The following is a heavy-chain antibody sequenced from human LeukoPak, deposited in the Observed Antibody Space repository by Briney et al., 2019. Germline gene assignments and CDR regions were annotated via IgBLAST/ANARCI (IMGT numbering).Heavy chain of an antibody. D-gene: IGHD4-23*01. Sequence: SLTLSLTCTVSGGSISSYYWSWVRQPPGKGLEWIGYIYNSGSTNYNHSLKSRVTISEDMSNNQFSLKLSSVTAADTAVYYCARALRLWGGNSGIAFDIWGQGTMVTVSS. CDR2: IYNSGST. CDR3: ARALRLWGGNSGIAFDI. V-gene: IGHV4-59*01. CDR1: GGSISSYY. J-gene: IGHJ3*02.